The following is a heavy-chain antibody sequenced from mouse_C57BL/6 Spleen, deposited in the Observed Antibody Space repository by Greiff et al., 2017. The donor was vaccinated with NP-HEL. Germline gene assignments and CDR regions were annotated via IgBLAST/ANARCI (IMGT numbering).Heavy chain of an antibody. V-gene: IGHV5-17*01. CDR3: SNDFAYWYCDV. Sequence: EVMLVESGGGLVKPGGSLKLSCAASGFTFSDYGMHWVRQAPEKGLEWVAYISSDSSTSYYADTVKGRFTISRDKAKNTVFLQMNSLRAEVTAMYDCSNDFAYWYCDVWGTGTTVTVAS. CDR1: GFTFSDYG. J-gene: IGHJ1*03. D-gene: IGHD2-4*01. CDR2: ISSDSSTS.